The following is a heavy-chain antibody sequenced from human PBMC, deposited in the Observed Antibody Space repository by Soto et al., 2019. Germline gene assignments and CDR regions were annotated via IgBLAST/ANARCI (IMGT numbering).Heavy chain of an antibody. Sequence: QVQLVQSGAEVQKPGSSVKVSCKASGDTFSSYAISWVRQAPGQGLEWMGGIIPIFGTANYAQKFQGRVTITADEPTSTAYMELSSLRSEDTAVYYCARDSARLRLGELSTTYWYFDLWGRGTLVTVSS. J-gene: IGHJ2*01. CDR3: ARDSARLRLGELSTTYWYFDL. CDR1: GDTFSSYA. CDR2: IIPIFGTA. V-gene: IGHV1-69*01. D-gene: IGHD3-16*02.